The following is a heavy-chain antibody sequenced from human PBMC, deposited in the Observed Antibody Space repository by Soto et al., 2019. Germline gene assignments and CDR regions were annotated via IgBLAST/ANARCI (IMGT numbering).Heavy chain of an antibody. J-gene: IGHJ4*02. Sequence: QVQLQQWGAGLLKPSETLSLTCAVYGGSFSGYYWTWIRQPPGTGLEWIGEINHSGSTNYNPSLKSRVTISVDTSKNQFSLKLTSVTAADTAVDYCARDKITGSFDYWGQGTLVTVSS. CDR1: GGSFSGYY. D-gene: IGHD2-8*02. CDR3: ARDKITGSFDY. CDR2: INHSGST. V-gene: IGHV4-34*01.